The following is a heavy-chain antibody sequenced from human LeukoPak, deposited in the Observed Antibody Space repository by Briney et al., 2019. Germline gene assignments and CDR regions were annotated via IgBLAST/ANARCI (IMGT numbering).Heavy chain of an antibody. CDR2: IYSGGGT. Sequence: QAGGSLRLSCAASGFTFSSYGMHWVRQAPGKGLEWVSVIYSGGGTYYADSVKGRFTISRDNSKNTLYLQMNSLRAEDTAVYYCARGASRDGSGYWGQGTLVTVSS. CDR1: GFTFSSYG. V-gene: IGHV3-66*01. D-gene: IGHD5-24*01. J-gene: IGHJ4*02. CDR3: ARGASRDGSGY.